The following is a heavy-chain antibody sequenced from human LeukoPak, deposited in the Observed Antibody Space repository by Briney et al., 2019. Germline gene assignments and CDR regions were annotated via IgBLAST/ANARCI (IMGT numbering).Heavy chain of an antibody. CDR1: GYTFTSYA. J-gene: IGHJ4*02. D-gene: IGHD3-10*01. Sequence: ASVKVSCKASGYTFTSYAMNWVRQAPGQGLEWMGWINTNTGNPTYAQGFTGRFVFSLDTSVSTAYLQISSLKAEDTAVYYCARDIGMGSSGSYDPFDYWGQGTLVTVSS. V-gene: IGHV7-4-1*02. CDR3: ARDIGMGSSGSYDPFDY. CDR2: INTNTGNP.